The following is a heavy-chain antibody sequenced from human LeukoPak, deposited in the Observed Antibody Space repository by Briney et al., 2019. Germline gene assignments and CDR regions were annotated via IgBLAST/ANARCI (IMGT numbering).Heavy chain of an antibody. Sequence: GGSLRLSCAASGFTFSSYTMNWVRQAPGKGLEWVSSISSSSSYIYYADSVKGRFTISRDNAKNSLYLQMNSLRAEDTAVYYCAREGSGSYSLRAFDIWGQGTMVTVSS. D-gene: IGHD1-26*01. CDR2: ISSSSSYI. CDR1: GFTFSSYT. CDR3: AREGSGSYSLRAFDI. J-gene: IGHJ3*02. V-gene: IGHV3-21*01.